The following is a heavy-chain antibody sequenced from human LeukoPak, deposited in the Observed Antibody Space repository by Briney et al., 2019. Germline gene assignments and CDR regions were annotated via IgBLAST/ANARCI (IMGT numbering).Heavy chain of an antibody. J-gene: IGHJ4*02. D-gene: IGHD2-15*01. Sequence: GGSLRLSCAASGFTFSSYAMSWVRQAPGKGLEWVSAISGSGGSTYYADSVKGRFTISRDNSKNTLYLQMNSLRAEDTAVYYCAKAISRYCSGGSCYSGDYWGQGTLVTVSS. CDR2: ISGSGGST. V-gene: IGHV3-23*01. CDR3: AKAISRYCSGGSCYSGDY. CDR1: GFTFSSYA.